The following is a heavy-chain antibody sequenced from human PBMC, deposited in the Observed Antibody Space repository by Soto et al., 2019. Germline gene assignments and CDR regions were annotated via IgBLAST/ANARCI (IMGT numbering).Heavy chain of an antibody. CDR2: IIPIFGTA. D-gene: IGHD6-19*01. CDR3: ARGVAVAGLYYYYGMDV. Sequence: QVQLVQSGAEVKKPGSSVKVSCKASGSTFSSYAISWVRQAPGQGLEWMGGIIPIFGTANYAQKFQGRVTMTADESTSTAYMELSSLRSEDTAVYYCARGVAVAGLYYYYGMDVWGQGTTVTVSS. J-gene: IGHJ6*02. V-gene: IGHV1-69*01. CDR1: GSTFSSYA.